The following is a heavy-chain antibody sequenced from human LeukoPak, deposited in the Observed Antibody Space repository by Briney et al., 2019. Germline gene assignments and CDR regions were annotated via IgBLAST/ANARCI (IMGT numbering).Heavy chain of an antibody. Sequence: SCKASGGTFSSYGMHWVRQAPGKGLEWVAVIWYDGSNKYYADSVKGRFTISRDNSKNTLYLQMNSLRAEDTAVYYCARDRGSMGNAFDIWGQGTMVTVSS. CDR1: GGTFSSYG. D-gene: IGHD7-27*01. CDR3: ARDRGSMGNAFDI. V-gene: IGHV3-33*01. J-gene: IGHJ3*02. CDR2: IWYDGSNK.